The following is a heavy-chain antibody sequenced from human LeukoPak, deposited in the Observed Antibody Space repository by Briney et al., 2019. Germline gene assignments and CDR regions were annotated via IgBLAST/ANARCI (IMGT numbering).Heavy chain of an antibody. J-gene: IGHJ4*02. Sequence: ALVKVSCKASGYTFTSYYMHWVRQAPGQGLEWMGIINPSGGSTSYAQKFQGRVTMTRDTSTSTVYMELSSLRSEDTAVYYCARDHYDILTGYYFIDYWGQGTLVTVSS. D-gene: IGHD3-9*01. CDR1: GYTFTSYY. CDR3: ARDHYDILTGYYFIDY. V-gene: IGHV1-46*01. CDR2: INPSGGST.